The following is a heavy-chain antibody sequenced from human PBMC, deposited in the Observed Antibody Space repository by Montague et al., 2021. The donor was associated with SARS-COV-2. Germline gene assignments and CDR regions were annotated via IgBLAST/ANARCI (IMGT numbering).Heavy chain of an antibody. Sequence: CAISGDSVSSNRATSHWIRQSPPRGLEWVGRTYYRYRWSNDYAVSVRSRIIINPDTSTNQFSLQLSSVTPEDTAVYFCARERWAVGVSFDYWGQGTLVTVSS. CDR2: TYYRYRWSN. CDR1: GDSVSSNRAT. V-gene: IGHV6-1*01. CDR3: ARERWAVGVSFDY. J-gene: IGHJ4*02. D-gene: IGHD1-26*01.